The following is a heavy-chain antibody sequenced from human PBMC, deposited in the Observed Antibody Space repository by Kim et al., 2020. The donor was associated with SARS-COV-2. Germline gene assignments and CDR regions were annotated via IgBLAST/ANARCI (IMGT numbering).Heavy chain of an antibody. J-gene: IGHJ3*02. V-gene: IGHV3-73*01. CDR2: IRSKANSYAT. CDR3: TRVPPYSNSWWDAFDI. D-gene: IGHD6-13*01. CDR1: GFTFSDSA. Sequence: GSLKLSCAASGFTFSDSAMYWVRQASGKGLEWVGRIRSKANSYATAYDVSVKGRFIISRDDSKNTAYLQMNSLKTEDTAIYYCTRVPPYSNSWWDAFDIW.